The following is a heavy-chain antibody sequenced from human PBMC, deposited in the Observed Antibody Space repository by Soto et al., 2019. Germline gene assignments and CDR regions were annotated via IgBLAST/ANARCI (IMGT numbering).Heavy chain of an antibody. D-gene: IGHD2-8*01. CDR2: INPSGGST. CDR3: AIVLMVYATDDAFDI. V-gene: IGHV1-46*03. Sequence: QVQLVQSGAEVKKPGASVKGSCKASGYTFTSYYMHWVRQDPGQGLEWMGIINPSGGSTSYAQKFQGRVTMTRDTSTSTVYMELSSLRSEDTAVYYCAIVLMVYATDDAFDIWGQGTMVTVSS. J-gene: IGHJ3*02. CDR1: GYTFTSYY.